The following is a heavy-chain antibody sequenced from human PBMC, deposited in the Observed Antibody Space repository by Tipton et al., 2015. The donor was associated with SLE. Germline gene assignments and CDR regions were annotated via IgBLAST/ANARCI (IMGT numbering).Heavy chain of an antibody. D-gene: IGHD1-26*01. CDR3: ARHALVGASFLWYYYYMDV. CDR2: IDPSDSYT. Sequence: VQLVQSGAEVKKPGESLRISCKGSGYSFTSYWISWVRQMPGKGLEWMGRIDPSDSYTNYSPSFQGHVTISADKSISTAYLQWSSLKASDTATYYCARHALVGASFLWYYYYMDVWGKGTTVTVSS. J-gene: IGHJ6*03. CDR1: GYSFTSYW. V-gene: IGHV5-10-1*01.